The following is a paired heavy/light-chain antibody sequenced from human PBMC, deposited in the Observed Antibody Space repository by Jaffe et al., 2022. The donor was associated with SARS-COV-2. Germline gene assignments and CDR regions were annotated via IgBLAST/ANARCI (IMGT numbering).Light chain of an antibody. CDR1: QSVSSSY. V-gene: IGKV3-20*01. J-gene: IGKJ2*01. CDR2: GAS. Sequence: EIVLTQSPGTLSLSPGERATLSCRARQSVSSSYLAWYQQKPGQAPRLLIYGASSRATGIPDRFSGSGSGTDFTLTISRLEPEDFAVYYCQQYGNSPRYTFGQGTKLEIK. CDR3: QQYGNSPRYT.
Heavy chain of an antibody. J-gene: IGHJ4*02. CDR2: ISWNSGRT. D-gene: IGHD6-19*01. V-gene: IGHV3-9*01. CDR1: GFTFDDYG. Sequence: EVQLVESGGGLVQPGGSLRLSCAASGFTFDDYGMHWVRQAPGKGLEWVSGISWNSGRTDYADSVKGRFTISRDNAKNSLCLQMNSLRAEDTALYYCAKETQYRSGWPLDYWGQGTLVTVSS. CDR3: AKETQYRSGWPLDY.